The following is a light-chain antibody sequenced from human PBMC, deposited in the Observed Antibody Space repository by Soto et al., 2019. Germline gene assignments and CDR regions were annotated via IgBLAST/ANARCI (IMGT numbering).Light chain of an antibody. CDR2: ENN. J-gene: IGLJ3*02. CDR3: GTWDSNLSCWV. Sequence: QSVLTQPPSVSAAPGQTVTISCSGSSSNIGNNYVSWYQQLPGTAPKLLIYENNKRPSGIPDRFSGSKSGTSATLGITGLQTGDEADYYCGTWDSNLSCWVFGGGTQLTVL. CDR1: SSNIGNNY. V-gene: IGLV1-51*02.